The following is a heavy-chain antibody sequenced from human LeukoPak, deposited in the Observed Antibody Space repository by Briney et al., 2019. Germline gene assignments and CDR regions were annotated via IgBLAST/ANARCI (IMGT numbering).Heavy chain of an antibody. V-gene: IGHV3-23*01. CDR1: ELMFSSYA. D-gene: IGHD6-19*01. J-gene: IGHJ4*02. CDR2: ISDDSGST. Sequence: PGGSLRLSCAASELMFSSYAMSWVRQAPGKGLEWVSGISDDSGSTCYADSVRGRFTISRDNSKNTLYLQMNSLRVEDTAIYYCAKDQYSSGWYFDYWGQGTLVTVSS. CDR3: AKDQYSSGWYFDY.